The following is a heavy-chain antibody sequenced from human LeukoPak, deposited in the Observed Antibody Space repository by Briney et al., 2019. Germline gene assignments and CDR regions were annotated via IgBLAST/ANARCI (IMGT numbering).Heavy chain of an antibody. CDR2: ISGSGGST. V-gene: IGHV3-23*01. CDR3: AKDRFFYYDFWSGPVGAFDI. J-gene: IGHJ3*02. CDR1: GFTFSSYA. Sequence: PGGSLRLSCAASGFTFSSYAMSWVRQAPGKGLEWVSAISGSGGSTYYADSVKGRFTISRDNSKNTLYLQMNSLRAEDTAVYYCAKDRFFYYDFWSGPVGAFDIWGQGTMVTVSS. D-gene: IGHD3-3*01.